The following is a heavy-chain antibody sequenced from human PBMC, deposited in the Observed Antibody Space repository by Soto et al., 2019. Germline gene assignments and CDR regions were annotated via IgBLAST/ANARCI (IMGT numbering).Heavy chain of an antibody. Sequence: QVQLVESGGGVVQPGTSLRLSCAGSGFTFSGYVMHWVRQAPGKGLEWVAVISYDGSDKYYADSVRGRFTISRDNSKNTVYLQLNSLRVEDTSVYYCATVGDSGFLDHWGQGTLVTVSS. V-gene: IGHV3-30*03. D-gene: IGHD3-10*01. CDR1: GFTFSGYV. CDR3: ATVGDSGFLDH. J-gene: IGHJ4*02. CDR2: ISYDGSDK.